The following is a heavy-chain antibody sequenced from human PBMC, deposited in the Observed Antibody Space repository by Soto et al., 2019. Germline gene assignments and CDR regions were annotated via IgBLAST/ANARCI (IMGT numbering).Heavy chain of an antibody. D-gene: IGHD2-15*01. V-gene: IGHV1-18*01. CDR1: VYTFTSYG. CDR2: ISAYNGNT. CDR3: ARRLLGYCSGGSCYTVAGYYGMDV. J-gene: IGHJ6*02. Sequence: GXSVKVSCKASVYTFTSYGISWVRQAPGQGLEWMGWISAYNGNTNYAQKLQGRVTMTTDTSTSTAYMELRNLRSDDTAVYYCARRLLGYCSGGSCYTVAGYYGMDVWGQGTTVTASS.